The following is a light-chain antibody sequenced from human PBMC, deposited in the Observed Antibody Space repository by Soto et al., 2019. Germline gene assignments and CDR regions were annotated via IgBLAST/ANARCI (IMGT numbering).Light chain of an antibody. Sequence: EIVMTQSPATLSVSPGERATLSCRASQSVSSNLAWYQQKPGQAPRLLIYGASTRATGIPARFRGSGSGTEFTLTISILQSEDFAVYYRQQYNNWPPWPFGQGTKVEIK. CDR2: GAS. V-gene: IGKV3-15*01. J-gene: IGKJ1*01. CDR3: QQYNNWPPWP. CDR1: QSVSSN.